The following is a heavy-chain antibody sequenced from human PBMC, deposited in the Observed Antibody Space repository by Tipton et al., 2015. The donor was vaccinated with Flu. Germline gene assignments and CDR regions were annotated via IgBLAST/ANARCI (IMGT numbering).Heavy chain of an antibody. CDR3: ARASDSGSYDPPYYFDY. D-gene: IGHD1-26*01. CDR2: INSDGSSI. V-gene: IGHV3-74*01. CDR1: GFTFSNYW. J-gene: IGHJ4*02. Sequence: SLRLSCAASGFTFSNYWMHWVRQGPGKGLVWVSRINSDGSSISYAGSVKGRFTISRDNAKNTRYLQMNSLRAEDTAVYYCARASDSGSYDPPYYFDYWGQGNLVTVSS.